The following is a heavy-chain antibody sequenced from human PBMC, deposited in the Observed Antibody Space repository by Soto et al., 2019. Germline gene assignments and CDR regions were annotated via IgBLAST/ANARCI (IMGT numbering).Heavy chain of an antibody. Sequence: ETLSLTCTVAGGSISSTNYYWGWIRQPPRKGLEWIGSIYYSGSTSYNSSLKSRVTISVDTSKNQFSLRLSSVTAADTAVYYCASPTLGAFDIWGQGTMVTVSS. V-gene: IGHV4-39*01. CDR1: GGSISSTNYY. CDR3: ASPTLGAFDI. CDR2: IYYSGST. D-gene: IGHD3-16*01. J-gene: IGHJ3*02.